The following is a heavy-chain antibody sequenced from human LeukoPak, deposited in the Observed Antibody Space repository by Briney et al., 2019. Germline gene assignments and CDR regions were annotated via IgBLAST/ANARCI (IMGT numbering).Heavy chain of an antibody. Sequence: GGSLRLSCAASGFTFSSYSMNWVRQAPGKGLEWVSSISSSSSYIYYADSVKGRFTISRDNAKNSLYLQMNSLRAEDTAVYYCARDSDSSSWYHKWFDPWGQGTLVTVSS. CDR2: ISSSSSYI. J-gene: IGHJ5*02. CDR1: GFTFSSYS. CDR3: ARDSDSSSWYHKWFDP. V-gene: IGHV3-21*01. D-gene: IGHD6-13*01.